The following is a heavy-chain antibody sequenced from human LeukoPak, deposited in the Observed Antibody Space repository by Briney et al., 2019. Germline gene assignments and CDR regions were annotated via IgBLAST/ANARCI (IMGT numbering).Heavy chain of an antibody. CDR1: GGTFSSYA. Sequence: SVKVSCKASGGTFSSYAISWVRQAPGQGLEWMGGIIPIFGTANYAQKFQGRVTITADESTSTAHMELSSLRSEDTAVYYCARHAREVGKLSSLYYFDYWGQGTLVTVSS. CDR2: IIPIFGTA. CDR3: ARHAREVGKLSSLYYFDY. J-gene: IGHJ4*02. D-gene: IGHD3-3*02. V-gene: IGHV1-69*13.